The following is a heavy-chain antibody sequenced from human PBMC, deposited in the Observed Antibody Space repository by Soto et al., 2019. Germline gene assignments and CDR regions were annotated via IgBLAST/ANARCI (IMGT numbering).Heavy chain of an antibody. CDR2: INHSGST. CDR1: GGSFSGYY. D-gene: IGHD3-3*01. V-gene: IGHV4-34*01. J-gene: IGHJ5*02. CDR3: ARGRWGAFWSGIRRIKNWFDP. Sequence: PSETLSLTCAVYGGSFSGYYWRWIRQPPGKGLEWIGEINHSGSTNYNPSLKSRVTISVDTSKNQFSLKLSSVTAADTAVYYCARGRWGAFWSGIRRIKNWFDPWGQGTLVNVSS.